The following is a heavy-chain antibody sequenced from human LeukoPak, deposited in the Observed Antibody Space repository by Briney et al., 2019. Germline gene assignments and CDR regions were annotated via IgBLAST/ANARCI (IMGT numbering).Heavy chain of an antibody. Sequence: PSETLSLTCTVSGYSISSGYYWGWIRQPPGKGLEWIGSIYHSGSTYYNPSLKSRVTISVDTSKNQFSLKLSSVTAADTAVYYCARAQYYGSGSYMNWFDPWGQGTLVTVSS. CDR1: GYSISSGYY. CDR2: IYHSGST. D-gene: IGHD3-10*01. V-gene: IGHV4-38-2*02. J-gene: IGHJ5*02. CDR3: ARAQYYGSGSYMNWFDP.